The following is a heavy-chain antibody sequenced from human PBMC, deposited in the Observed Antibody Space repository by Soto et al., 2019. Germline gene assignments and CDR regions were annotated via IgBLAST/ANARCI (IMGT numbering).Heavy chain of an antibody. D-gene: IGHD6-19*01. Sequence: QVQLVQSGAEVKKPGASVKVSCKASGYTFTSYGISWVRQAPGQGLEWMGWISAYNGNTNYAQKLQGRVTMTTDTSTSTAYMELRSLRSDDTAVYYCARPGGAVAGIGRGGGPYYYYYGMDVWGQGTTVTVSS. CDR1: GYTFTSYG. CDR2: ISAYNGNT. J-gene: IGHJ6*02. V-gene: IGHV1-18*01. CDR3: ARPGGAVAGIGRGGGPYYYYYGMDV.